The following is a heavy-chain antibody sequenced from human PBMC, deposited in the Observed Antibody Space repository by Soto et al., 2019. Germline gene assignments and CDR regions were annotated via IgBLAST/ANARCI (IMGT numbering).Heavy chain of an antibody. CDR2: IYYSGST. J-gene: IGHJ4*02. V-gene: IGHV4-39*01. CDR1: GGSISSSSYY. Sequence: SETLSLTCTVSGGSISSSSYYWGWIRQPPGKGLEWIGSIYYSGSTYYNPSLKSRVTISVDTSKNQFSLKLSSVTAADTAVYYCASIPSDRGYSSYDYFSLGPRGYFDYWGQGTLVTVSS. CDR3: ASIPSDRGYSSYDYFSLGPRGYFDY. D-gene: IGHD5-12*01.